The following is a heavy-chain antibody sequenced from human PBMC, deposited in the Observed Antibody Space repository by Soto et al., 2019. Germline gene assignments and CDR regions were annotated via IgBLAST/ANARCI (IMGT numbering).Heavy chain of an antibody. CDR2: IKQDGSEK. Sequence: GGSLRRSCAASGFTFSSYWKSWVRQAPGKGLEWVANIKQDGSEKYYVDSVKGRFTISRDNAKNSLYLQMNSLRAEDTAVYYYARDDRNIVATPYDYWCQGTLFTVSS. V-gene: IGHV3-7*05. CDR3: ARDDRNIVATPYDY. CDR1: GFTFSSYW. J-gene: IGHJ4*02. D-gene: IGHD5-12*01.